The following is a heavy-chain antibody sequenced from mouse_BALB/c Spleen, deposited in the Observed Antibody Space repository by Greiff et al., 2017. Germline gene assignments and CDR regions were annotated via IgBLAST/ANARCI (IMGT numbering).Heavy chain of an antibody. CDR3: ARDMRINYFDY. V-gene: IGHV7-3*02. D-gene: IGHD2-4*01. CDR1: GFTFTDYY. CDR2: IRNKANGYTT. J-gene: IGHJ2*01. Sequence: DVQLVESGGGLVQPGGSLRLSCATSGFTFTDYYMSWVRQPPGKALEWLGFIRNKANGYTTEYSASVKGRFTISRDNSQSILYLQMNTLRAEDSATYYCARDMRINYFDYWGQGTTLTVSS.